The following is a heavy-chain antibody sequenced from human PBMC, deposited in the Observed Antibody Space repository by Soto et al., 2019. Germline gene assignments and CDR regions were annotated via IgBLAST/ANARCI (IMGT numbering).Heavy chain of an antibody. J-gene: IGHJ6*02. Sequence: EVQLVESGGGLVQPGGSLRLSCAASGFTFSTYNMNWVRQAPGKGLEWVSYISGRSRAIYYAYSVKGRFTISRDNAKNSLYLQMNSLRDEDTAIYYCARDGERGYDMDVWGQGTTVTVPS. D-gene: IGHD1-1*01. CDR3: ARDGERGYDMDV. CDR2: ISGRSRAI. V-gene: IGHV3-48*02. CDR1: GFTFSTYN.